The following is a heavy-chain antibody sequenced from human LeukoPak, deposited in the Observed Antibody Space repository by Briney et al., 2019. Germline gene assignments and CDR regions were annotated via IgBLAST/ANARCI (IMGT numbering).Heavy chain of an antibody. CDR1: GYSFITHG. CDR3: ARYLAVLGVVFTSYMDV. Sequence: ASVKVSCKASGYSFITHGITWVRQAPGQGLQWEGLITTYTGNAPYAQRLQDRVTLRKDPATTSAYLEVRKLRSDDTAVYSCARYLAVLGVVFTSYMDVWGKGTPVIVSS. V-gene: IGHV1-18*01. CDR2: ITTYTGNA. J-gene: IGHJ6*03. D-gene: IGHD3-3*01.